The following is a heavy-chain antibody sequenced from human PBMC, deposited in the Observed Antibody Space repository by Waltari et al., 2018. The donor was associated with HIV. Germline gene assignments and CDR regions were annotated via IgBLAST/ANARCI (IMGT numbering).Heavy chain of an antibody. J-gene: IGHJ4*02. CDR3: ARGTARDGYTYF. CDR2: VFPGTYSV. V-gene: IGHV5-51*01. CDR1: GYSFSNYW. Sequence: VQSGAEMKQAGESLQISCRGFGYSFSNYWVGWVRQTPGGGLQWMGVVFPGTYSVTYTPSFKGHVNIAADMSNNVAYLHWGNLTSSDSATYFCARGTARDGYTYFWGQGTLVIVSS. D-gene: IGHD5-12*01.